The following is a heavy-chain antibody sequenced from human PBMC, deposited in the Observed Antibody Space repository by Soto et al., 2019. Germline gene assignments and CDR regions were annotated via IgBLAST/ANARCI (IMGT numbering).Heavy chain of an antibody. V-gene: IGHV3-21*01. CDR3: ARDQIGWDLLYF. Sequence: EVQLVESGGGLVKPGGSLRLSCAASGFTFSSCSMNWVRQAPGKGLEWVSSISSSSNYIHYADSVKGRFTNSKDNAKNSLYLQMKRLREEATAVYFWARDQIGWDLLYFWGQGTLVTVSS. CDR1: GFTFSSCS. J-gene: IGHJ4*02. D-gene: IGHD1-26*01. CDR2: ISSSSNYI.